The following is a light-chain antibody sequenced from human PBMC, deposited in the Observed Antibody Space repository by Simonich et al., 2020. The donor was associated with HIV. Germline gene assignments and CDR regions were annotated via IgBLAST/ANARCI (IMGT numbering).Light chain of an antibody. Sequence: DIVMTQSPEALAVSLGERGTSNCKSSRSVLYSSNNKNYLAWYQQKQGQPPKLLIYSASPRQSAVPDRFSASGSGTDFTLTLSSLQAEDVAVYYCQQYYSTPPTFGQGTKVEIK. CDR1: RSVLYSSNNKNY. J-gene: IGKJ1*01. CDR3: QQYYSTPPT. CDR2: SAS. V-gene: IGKV4-1*01.